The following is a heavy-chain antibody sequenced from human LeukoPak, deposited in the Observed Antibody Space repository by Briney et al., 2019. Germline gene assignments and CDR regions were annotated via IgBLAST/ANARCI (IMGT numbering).Heavy chain of an antibody. CDR2: ISDSGGST. Sequence: PGGSLRLSCAVSGITFGNYGMSWVRQAPGKGLEWVAGISDSGGSTKYADSVKGRFTISRDNPKNTLYLQMNSLRAEDTAVYFCAKRGVVIRVILVGFHKEAYYFESWGQGALVTVSS. J-gene: IGHJ4*02. V-gene: IGHV3-23*01. CDR1: GITFGNYG. D-gene: IGHD3/OR15-3a*01. CDR3: AKRGVVIRVILVGFHKEAYYFES.